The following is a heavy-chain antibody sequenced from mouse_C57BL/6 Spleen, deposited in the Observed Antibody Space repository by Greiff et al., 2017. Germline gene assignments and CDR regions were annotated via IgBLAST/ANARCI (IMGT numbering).Heavy chain of an antibody. CDR1: GFTFSSYA. J-gene: IGHJ3*01. CDR2: ISDGGSYT. D-gene: IGHD3-2*02. V-gene: IGHV5-4*03. Sequence: DVKLVESGGGLVKPGGSLKLSCAASGFTFSSYAMSWVRQTPEKRLEWVATISDGGSYTYYPDNVKGRFTISRDNAKNNLYLQMSHLKSEDTAMYYCARALDSSSYWFAYWGQGTLVTVSA. CDR3: ARALDSSSYWFAY.